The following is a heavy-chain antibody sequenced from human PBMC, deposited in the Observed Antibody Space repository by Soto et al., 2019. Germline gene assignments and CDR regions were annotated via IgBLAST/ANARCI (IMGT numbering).Heavy chain of an antibody. CDR1: GFTFSSYG. D-gene: IGHD5-18*01. CDR3: AKVAPGYSYGHEGFDY. J-gene: IGHJ4*02. CDR2: ISYDGSNK. Sequence: GGSLRLSCAASGFTFSSYGMHWVRQAPGKGLEWVAVISYDGSNKYYADSVKGRFTISRDNSKNTLYLQMNSLRAEDTAVYYCAKVAPGYSYGHEGFDYWGQGTLVTVSP. V-gene: IGHV3-30*18.